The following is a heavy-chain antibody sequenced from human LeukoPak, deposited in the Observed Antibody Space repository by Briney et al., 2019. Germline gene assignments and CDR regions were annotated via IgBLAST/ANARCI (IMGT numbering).Heavy chain of an antibody. CDR1: GFTFDDYA. J-gene: IGHJ4*02. D-gene: IGHD2/OR15-2a*01. Sequence: GRSLRLSYAASGFTFDDYAMHWVRLAPGKGLEWVSGVSLNSGSIGYADSVKGRFTISRDNAKNSLYLQMNSLRAENTALYYCAKDPFKESAEGYFDYWGQGTLVTVSS. V-gene: IGHV3-9*01. CDR3: AKDPFKESAEGYFDY. CDR2: VSLNSGSI.